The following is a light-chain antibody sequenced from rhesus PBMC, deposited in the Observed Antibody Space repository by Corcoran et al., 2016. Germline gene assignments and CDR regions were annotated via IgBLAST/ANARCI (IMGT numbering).Light chain of an antibody. J-gene: IGKJ4*01. Sequence: EIVLTQSPTSMAVSQGERVTISCTASSSVSTSYLHWYQQKPGFPPRLLVYRTSSMASVVPARFSGSGSGTSYTLTISSMEAEDAANYYCQQGNSIPLTFGGGTKVEIK. CDR2: RTS. CDR1: SSVSTS. V-gene: IGKV3-42*01. CDR3: QQGNSIPLT.